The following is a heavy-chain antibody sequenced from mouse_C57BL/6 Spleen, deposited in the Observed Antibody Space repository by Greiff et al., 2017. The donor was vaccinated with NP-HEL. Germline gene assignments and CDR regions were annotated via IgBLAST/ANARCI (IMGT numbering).Heavy chain of an antibody. Sequence: QVQLQQSGPGLVQPSQSLSITCTVSGFSLTSYGVHWVRQSPGKGLEWLGVIWSGGSTDYNAAFISRLSISKDNSKSQVFFKMNSLQADDTAIYYFARKGFTTGGDYYAMDYWGQGTSVTVSS. J-gene: IGHJ4*01. CDR2: IWSGGST. CDR1: GFSLTSYG. CDR3: ARKGFTTGGDYYAMDY. D-gene: IGHD2-12*01. V-gene: IGHV2-2*01.